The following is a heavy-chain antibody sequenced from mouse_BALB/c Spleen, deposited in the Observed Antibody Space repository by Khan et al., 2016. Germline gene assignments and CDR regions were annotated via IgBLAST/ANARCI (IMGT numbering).Heavy chain of an antibody. CDR3: VRVWGDY. D-gene: IGHD1-1*02. V-gene: IGHV2-6-7*01. CDR1: GFSLTGYG. J-gene: IGHJ4*01. Sequence: QMQLEESGPGLVAPSQSLSITCTVAGFSLTGYGVNWVRQPPGKGLEWLGMIWGDGSPDYNSALKSRLSISKDNSKSHVFLKMNSLQTDDTARFYCVRVWGDYWGQGTSVTVSS. CDR2: IWGDGSP.